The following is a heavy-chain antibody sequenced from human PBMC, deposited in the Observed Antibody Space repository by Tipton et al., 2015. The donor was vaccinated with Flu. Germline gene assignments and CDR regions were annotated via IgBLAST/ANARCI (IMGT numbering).Heavy chain of an antibody. Sequence: TLSLTCTVSGGSISSYYWSWIRQPPGKGLEWIGYIYYSGSTNYNPSLKSRVTISVDTSKNQFSLKLSSVTAADTAVYYCARRDWLLYDFDYWCQGTLVTVSS. CDR1: GGSISSYY. CDR3: ARRDWLLYDFDY. D-gene: IGHD3/OR15-3a*01. V-gene: IGHV4-59*08. J-gene: IGHJ4*02. CDR2: IYYSGST.